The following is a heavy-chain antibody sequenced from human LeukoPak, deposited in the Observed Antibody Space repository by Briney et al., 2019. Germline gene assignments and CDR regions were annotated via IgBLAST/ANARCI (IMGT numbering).Heavy chain of an antibody. Sequence: SETLSLTCAVYGGSFSGYYWSWIRQPPGKGLEWIGEINHSGSTNYNPSLKSRVTISVDTSKNQFSLKLSSVTAADTAVYYCARRKLAVVAARGTWFDPWGQGTLVTVSS. D-gene: IGHD2-15*01. J-gene: IGHJ5*02. V-gene: IGHV4-34*01. CDR1: GGSFSGYY. CDR3: ARRKLAVVAARGTWFDP. CDR2: INHSGST.